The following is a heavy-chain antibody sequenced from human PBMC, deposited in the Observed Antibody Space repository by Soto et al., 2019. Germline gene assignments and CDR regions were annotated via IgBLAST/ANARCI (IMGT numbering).Heavy chain of an antibody. J-gene: IGHJ4*02. D-gene: IGHD6-19*01. CDR2: INPNSGGT. Sequence: GASVKVSCKASGYTFTGYYMHWVRQAPGQGLEWMGWINPNSGGTNYAQKFQGWVTMTRDTSISTAYMELSRLRSDDTAVYYCARDRGRLAVAGLSYFDYWGQGTLVTVS. V-gene: IGHV1-2*04. CDR3: ARDRGRLAVAGLSYFDY. CDR1: GYTFTGYY.